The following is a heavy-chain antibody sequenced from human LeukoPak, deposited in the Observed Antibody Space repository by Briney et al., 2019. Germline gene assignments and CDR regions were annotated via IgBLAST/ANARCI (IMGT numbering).Heavy chain of an antibody. Sequence: ASVKVSCKASGYTFTDYYMHWVRLAPGQGLEWMGCINIYSGGAHYAQKFQDWLSMTRDTSINTAYMELSSLRSDDTAVYYCARDRLTYYYDSSENWFDPWGQGTLVTVSS. CDR3: ARDRLTYYYDSSENWFDP. J-gene: IGHJ5*02. CDR1: GYTFTDYY. D-gene: IGHD3-22*01. CDR2: INIYSGGA. V-gene: IGHV1-2*04.